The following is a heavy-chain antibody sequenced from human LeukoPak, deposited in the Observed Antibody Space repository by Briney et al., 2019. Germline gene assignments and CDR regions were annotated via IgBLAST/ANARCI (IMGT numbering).Heavy chain of an antibody. CDR1: GYTFTSHY. D-gene: IGHD1-7*01. CDR2: INPTGGST. CDR3: ASSISPVITGTTRDWFDP. V-gene: IGHV1-46*01. J-gene: IGHJ5*02. Sequence: GASVKVSCKASGYTFTSHYMHWVRQAPEKGLEWMGIINPTGGSTSYAQKFQGRVTMTRDTSTSTDYMELSSLRSEDTAVYYCASSISPVITGTTRDWFDPWGQGTLVTVSS.